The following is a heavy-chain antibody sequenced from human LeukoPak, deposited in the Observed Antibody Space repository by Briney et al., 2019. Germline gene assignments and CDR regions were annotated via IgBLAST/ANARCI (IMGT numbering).Heavy chain of an antibody. J-gene: IGHJ4*02. CDR3: ASRDRTYYYGSGRVKDYFDY. V-gene: IGHV3-48*03. Sequence: TGGSLRLSCAASGFTFSSYEMNWVRQAPGKGLEWVSYISSSGSTIYYADSVKGRFTISRDNAKNSLYLQMNSLRAEDTDVYYCASRDRTYYYGSGRVKDYFDYWGQGTLVTVSS. D-gene: IGHD3-10*01. CDR2: ISSSGSTI. CDR1: GFTFSSYE.